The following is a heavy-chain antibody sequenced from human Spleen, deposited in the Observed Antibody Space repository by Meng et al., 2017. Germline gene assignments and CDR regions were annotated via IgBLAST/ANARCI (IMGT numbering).Heavy chain of an antibody. V-gene: IGHV4-31*03. CDR1: GSSISNTDYY. D-gene: IGHD3-22*01. Sequence: QVQLQESGPGLVKPSQTLSLTCTVSGSSISNTDYYWSWIRQHSGKGLEWIGYIYYSGSTYYNPSLKSRVTISVDTSKNQFSLKLRSVTAADTAVYYCARVEGYYDSSGYYRYWGHGTLVTVSS. J-gene: IGHJ4*01. CDR2: IYYSGST. CDR3: ARVEGYYDSSGYYRY.